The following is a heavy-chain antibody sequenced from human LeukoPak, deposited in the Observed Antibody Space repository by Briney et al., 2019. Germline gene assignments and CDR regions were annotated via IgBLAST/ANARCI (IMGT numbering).Heavy chain of an antibody. CDR2: FDPEDGET. V-gene: IGHV1-24*01. J-gene: IGHJ6*02. CDR1: GYTLTELS. D-gene: IGHD1-26*01. CDR3: ATGRYYSGSYYSPSYYYYYGMDV. Sequence: ASVKVSCKVSGYTLTELSMHWVRQAPGKGLEWMGGFDPEDGETIYAQRFQGRVTMTEDTSTDTAYMELSSPRSEDTAVYYCATGRYYSGSYYSPSYYYYYGMDVWGQGTTVTVSS.